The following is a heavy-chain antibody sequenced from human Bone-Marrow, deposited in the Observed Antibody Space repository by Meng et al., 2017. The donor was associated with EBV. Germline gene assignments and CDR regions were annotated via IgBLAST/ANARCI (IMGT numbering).Heavy chain of an antibody. CDR2: IYHSGST. Sequence: QLQRPESGSGLVKPSQPLSLTCVVSGGSIASGGYSWSWIRQPPGKGLEWIGYIYHSGSTSYNPSLKSRVTISVDRSKNQFSLKLNSMTAADTAVYYCARGDDSSGLDYWGQGTLVTVSS. J-gene: IGHJ4*02. V-gene: IGHV4-30-2*01. CDR1: GGSIASGGYS. CDR3: ARGDDSSGLDY. D-gene: IGHD3-22*01.